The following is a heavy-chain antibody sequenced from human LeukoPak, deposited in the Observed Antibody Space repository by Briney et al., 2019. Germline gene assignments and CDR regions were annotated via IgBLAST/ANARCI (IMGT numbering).Heavy chain of an antibody. V-gene: IGHV4-39*01. CDR3: ATLFSGYDSSGS. CDR2: IHYAGGT. D-gene: IGHD5-12*01. CDR1: GGSISGSSYY. J-gene: IGHJ5*02. Sequence: SETLSLTCTVSGGSISGSSYYWGWIRQPPGKGLEWIGSIHYAGGTYYNLSLKSRVTISVDTSKNQFSLRLTSVTAADTAVYHCATLFSGYDSSGSWGQGTLVTVSS.